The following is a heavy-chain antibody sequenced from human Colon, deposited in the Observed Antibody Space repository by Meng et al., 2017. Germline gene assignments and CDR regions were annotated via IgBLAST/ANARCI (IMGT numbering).Heavy chain of an antibody. J-gene: IGHJ6*02. CDR3: AWITNFHFAMHV. V-gene: IGHV3-15*05. Sequence: GESLKISCAGSGFSFSDPFSGAWMNWVRQAPGKGLEWVGRIKNNDDPGTADYAAPVKGRFSISRDDSRSTLYLEMNSLKAEDTGVYYCAWITNFHFAMHVWGRGTTVTVSS. CDR1: GFSFSDPFSGAW. D-gene: IGHD2/OR15-2a*01. CDR2: IKNNDDPGTA.